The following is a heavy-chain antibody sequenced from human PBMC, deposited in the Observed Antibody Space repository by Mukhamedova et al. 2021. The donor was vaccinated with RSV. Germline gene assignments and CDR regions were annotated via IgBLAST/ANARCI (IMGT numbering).Heavy chain of an antibody. V-gene: IGHV4-34*01. J-gene: IGHJ4*02. CDR3: ARGRGDVGDKSLDY. D-gene: IGHD2-21*02. Sequence: GEINHSGSTNYNPSLKSRVTISVDTSKNQFSLKLSSVTAADTAVYYCARGRGDVGDKSLDYWGQGTLVTVSS. CDR2: INHSGST.